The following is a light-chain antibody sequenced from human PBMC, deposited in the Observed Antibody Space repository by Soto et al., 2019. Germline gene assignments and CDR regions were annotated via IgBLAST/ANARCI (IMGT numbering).Light chain of an antibody. CDR1: NSDINNYDY. CDR2: EVT. Sequence: QSALTQPASVSGSPGQSITLSCTGANSDINNYDYVSWYRQYPGLAPQLIISEVTNRPSVISDRFSGSKSANTAYLTISGLQVEDEADYYCCSHTISGSGTPVFGGGTEVTVL. J-gene: IGLJ2*01. CDR3: CSHTISGSGTPV. V-gene: IGLV2-14*01.